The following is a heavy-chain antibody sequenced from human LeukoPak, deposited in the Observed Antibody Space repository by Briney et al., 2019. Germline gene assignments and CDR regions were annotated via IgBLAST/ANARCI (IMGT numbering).Heavy chain of an antibody. CDR1: GFTVSNNY. CDR2: IYSDGTT. J-gene: IGHJ2*01. V-gene: IGHV3-53*01. CDR3: ARYDFILISYFDL. D-gene: IGHD3-3*01. Sequence: GGSLRLSCAASGFTVSNNYMSWVRQAPGKKLEWVSDIYSDGTTFYADSVKGRFTISRDNSKNTLYLQMNSLRAEDTAVYHCARYDFILISYFDLWGRSALVTVSS.